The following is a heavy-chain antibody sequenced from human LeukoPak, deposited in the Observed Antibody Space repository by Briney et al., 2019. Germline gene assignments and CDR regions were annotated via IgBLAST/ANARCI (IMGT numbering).Heavy chain of an antibody. Sequence: ASVKVSCKASGYTFTSYGISWVRQAPGQGLEWMGWISAYNGNTNYAQKLQGRVTMTTDTSTSTAYMELRSLRSDDTAVYYCARSGHYDSSGYPRVGDWFDPWGQGTLVTVSS. D-gene: IGHD3-22*01. CDR1: GYTFTSYG. CDR2: ISAYNGNT. CDR3: ARSGHYDSSGYPRVGDWFDP. V-gene: IGHV1-18*01. J-gene: IGHJ5*02.